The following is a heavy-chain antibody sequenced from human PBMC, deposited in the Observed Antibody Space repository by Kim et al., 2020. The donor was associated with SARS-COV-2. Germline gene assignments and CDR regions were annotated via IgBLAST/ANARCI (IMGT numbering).Heavy chain of an antibody. CDR2: INAGNGNT. V-gene: IGHV1-3*01. CDR3: ARSSGRFLEWLSDYYGMDV. D-gene: IGHD3-3*01. CDR1: GYTFTSYA. Sequence: ASVKVSCKASGYTFTSYAMHWVRQAPGQRLEWMGWINAGNGNTKYSQKFQGRVTITRDTSASTAYMELSSLRSEDTAVYYCARSSGRFLEWLSDYYGMDVWGQGTTVTVSS. J-gene: IGHJ6*02.